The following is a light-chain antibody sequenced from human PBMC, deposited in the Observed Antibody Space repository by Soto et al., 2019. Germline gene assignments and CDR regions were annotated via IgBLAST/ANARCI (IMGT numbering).Light chain of an antibody. J-gene: IGKJ3*01. CDR1: QSVTSSH. CDR3: QQYGGSPFT. CDR2: GAS. Sequence: EVVLTQSPGTLSLSPGERATLSCRASQSVTSSHLAWYQQKPGQAPRLLIYGASSRATGIPDRFSGSGSGTDFTLTISRLEPEDSAVYYCQQYGGSPFTFGPGTKVNIK. V-gene: IGKV3-20*01.